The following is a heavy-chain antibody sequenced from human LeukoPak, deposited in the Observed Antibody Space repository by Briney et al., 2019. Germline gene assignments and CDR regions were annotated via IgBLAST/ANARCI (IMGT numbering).Heavy chain of an antibody. J-gene: IGHJ4*02. D-gene: IGHD3-22*01. V-gene: IGHV3-23*01. CDR1: GFTFSSYA. Sequence: GGSLRLSCAASGFTFSSYAMSWVRQAPGKGLEWVSAISGSGGSTYYADSVKGGFTISRDNSKNTLYLQMNSLSAEDTAVYYCAKDHPAFTYSYDSSPSFDYWGQGTLVTVSS. CDR2: ISGSGGST. CDR3: AKDHPAFTYSYDSSPSFDY.